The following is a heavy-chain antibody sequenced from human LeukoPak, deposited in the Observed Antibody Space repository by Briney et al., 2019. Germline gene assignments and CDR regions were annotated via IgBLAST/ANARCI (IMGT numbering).Heavy chain of an antibody. CDR2: VSNNGGYA. J-gene: IGHJ4*02. CDR3: AKQLGYCSDGSCYFPY. Sequence: GGSLRLSCAASGFTFSSSAMSWVRQAPGKGLEWVSAVSNNGGYAYYADSVQGRFTISRDNSKSTLCLQMNSLRAEDTAVYYCAKQLGYCSDGSCYFPYWGQGTLVTVSS. CDR1: GFTFSSSA. V-gene: IGHV3-23*01. D-gene: IGHD2-15*01.